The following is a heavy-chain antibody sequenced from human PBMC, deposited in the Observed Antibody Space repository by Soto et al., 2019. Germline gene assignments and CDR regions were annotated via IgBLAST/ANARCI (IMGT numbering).Heavy chain of an antibody. J-gene: IGHJ6*02. CDR2: ISYDGSNK. Sequence: QVQLVESGGGVVQPGRSLRLSCAASGFTFSSYGMHWVRQAPGKGLEWVAVISYDGSNKYYADSVKGRFTISRENSKNTLYLQMNSLRAEDTVVYYCANSIGLLPGYYYGMDVWGQGTTVTVSS. D-gene: IGHD3-22*01. CDR1: GFTFSSYG. V-gene: IGHV3-30*18. CDR3: ANSIGLLPGYYYGMDV.